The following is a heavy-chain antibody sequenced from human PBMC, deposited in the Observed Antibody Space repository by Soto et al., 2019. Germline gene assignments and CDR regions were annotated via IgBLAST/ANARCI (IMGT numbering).Heavy chain of an antibody. CDR1: GYTFTSYY. D-gene: IGHD3-9*01. Sequence: ASVKVSCKASGYTFTSYYMHWVRQAPGQGLEWMGWINPNSGGTNYAQKFQGWVTMTRDTSISTAYMELSRLRSDDTAVYYCARGIMIFGDAFDIWGQGTMVTGSS. J-gene: IGHJ3*02. V-gene: IGHV1-2*04. CDR3: ARGIMIFGDAFDI. CDR2: INPNSGGT.